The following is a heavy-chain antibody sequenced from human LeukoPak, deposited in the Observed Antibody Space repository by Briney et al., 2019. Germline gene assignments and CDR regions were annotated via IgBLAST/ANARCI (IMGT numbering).Heavy chain of an antibody. Sequence: GGSLRLSCAATGFTFDDYAMHWVRQAPGKGLEWVSGISWNSGSKGYADSVKGRFTISRDNAKNSLYLQMNSLRAEDMALYYCAKDIRKDYYDSRGLFGYWGQGTLVTVSS. CDR3: AKDIRKDYYDSRGLFGY. CDR1: GFTFDDYA. CDR2: ISWNSGSK. J-gene: IGHJ4*02. V-gene: IGHV3-9*03. D-gene: IGHD3-22*01.